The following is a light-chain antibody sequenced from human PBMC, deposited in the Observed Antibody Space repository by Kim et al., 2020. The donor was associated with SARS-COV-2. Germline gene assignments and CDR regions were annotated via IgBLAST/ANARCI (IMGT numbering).Light chain of an antibody. CDR3: QQYGNSPIT. J-gene: IGKJ5*01. CDR1: QSISSSY. Sequence: SPGERATLPCRASQSISSSYLAWYQQKPGQAPRLLIYGASSRATGIPDRFSGSGSGTDFTLTISRVEPEDFAVYHCQQYGNSPITFGQGTRLEIK. V-gene: IGKV3-20*01. CDR2: GAS.